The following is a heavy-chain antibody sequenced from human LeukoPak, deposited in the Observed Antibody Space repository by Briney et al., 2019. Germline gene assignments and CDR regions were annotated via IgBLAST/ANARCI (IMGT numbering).Heavy chain of an antibody. CDR2: LYDSGST. D-gene: IGHD3-16*01. V-gene: IGHV4-39*07. Sequence: TSSETLSLTCTVSGCSISSSGYNWDWIRQPPGKGLEWIVNLYDSGSTYYNPSLKSRVTISVDTSNNQFSLKLSSATAADTAVYYCATGGERSRIIRYWGQGILVTVSS. CDR1: GCSISSSGYN. CDR3: ATGGERSRIIRY. J-gene: IGHJ4*02.